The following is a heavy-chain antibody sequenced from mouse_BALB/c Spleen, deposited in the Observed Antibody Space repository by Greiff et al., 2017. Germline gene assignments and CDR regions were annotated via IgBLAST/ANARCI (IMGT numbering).Heavy chain of an antibody. CDR2: IWAGGST. CDR3: AAHGYYAMDY. J-gene: IGHJ4*01. Sequence: VQLQQSGPGLVAPSRSLSITCTVSGFSLTSYGVHWVRQPPGKGLEWLGVIWAGGSTNYNSALMSRLSISKDNSKSQVFLKMNSLQTDDTAMYYCAAHGYYAMDYWGQGTSVTVSS. CDR1: GFSLTSYG. V-gene: IGHV2-9*02.